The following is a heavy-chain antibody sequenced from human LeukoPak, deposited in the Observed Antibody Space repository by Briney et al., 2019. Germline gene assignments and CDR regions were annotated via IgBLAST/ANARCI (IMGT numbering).Heavy chain of an antibody. CDR2: IIPIFGTA. J-gene: IGHJ4*02. Sequence: ASVKVSCKASGGTFSSYAISWVRPAPGQGLEWMGGIIPIFGTANYAQKFQGRVTITADESTSTAYMELSSLRSEDTAVYYCAIVVVPAAIGGGFDYWGQGTLVTVSS. CDR3: AIVVVPAAIGGGFDY. V-gene: IGHV1-69*13. CDR1: GGTFSSYA. D-gene: IGHD2-2*02.